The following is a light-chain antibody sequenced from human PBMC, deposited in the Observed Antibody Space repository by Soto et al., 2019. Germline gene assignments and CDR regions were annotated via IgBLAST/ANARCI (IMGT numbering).Light chain of an antibody. Sequence: DIQMTQSPSSVSASVGDRVTITCRASQGISSWLAWYQQKPGKAPKLLIYAASSLQSGVPSRFSXXXXXXXXXXXXXSLXXEXXXXXXCXXANSFPYTFGQGTKLEIK. V-gene: IGKV1-12*01. J-gene: IGKJ2*01. CDR2: AAS. CDR1: QGISSW. CDR3: XXANSFPYT.